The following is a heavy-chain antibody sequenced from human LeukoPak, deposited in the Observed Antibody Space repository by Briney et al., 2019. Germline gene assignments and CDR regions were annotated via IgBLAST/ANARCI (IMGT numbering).Heavy chain of an antibody. CDR3: VSFYETY. CDR1: GFRFRTYA. D-gene: IGHD2/OR15-2a*01. CDR2: ITDVGDRA. J-gene: IGHJ4*02. Sequence: GGSLRLSCGTSGFRFRTYAMTWVRQAPGKGLEWVSTITDVGDRALYIDSVKGRFTISKDNAKNTVYLQMNSLRAEDTAVYYCVSFYETYWGRGTLVTVSS. V-gene: IGHV3-23*01.